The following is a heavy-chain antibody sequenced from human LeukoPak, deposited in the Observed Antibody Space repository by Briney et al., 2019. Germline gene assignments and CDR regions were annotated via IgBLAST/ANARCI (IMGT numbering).Heavy chain of an antibody. J-gene: IGHJ5*02. CDR1: GGSISSGGYS. CDR3: ARSYYYGSGSYMWFDP. D-gene: IGHD3-10*01. CDR2: IYHSGST. V-gene: IGHV4-30-2*01. Sequence: SETLSLTCAVSGGSISSGGYSWSWIRQPPGKGLEWIGYIYHSGSTYYNPSLKGRVTISVDRSKNQFSLKLSSVTAADTAVYYCARSYYYGSGSYMWFDPWGQGTLVTVSS.